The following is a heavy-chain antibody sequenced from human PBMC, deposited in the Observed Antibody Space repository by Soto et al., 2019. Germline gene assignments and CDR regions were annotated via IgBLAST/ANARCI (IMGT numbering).Heavy chain of an antibody. D-gene: IGHD3-22*01. CDR1: GYTFTSYG. CDR3: ARLRVVITRDPYFDC. J-gene: IGHJ4*02. V-gene: IGHV1-18*01. CDR2: ISAYNGNT. Sequence: ASVKVSCKASGYTFTSYGISWVRQAPGQGLEWMGWISAYNGNTNYAQKLQGRVTMTTDTSTSTAYMELRSLRSDDTAVYYCARLRVVITRDPYFDCWGQGTLVTVSS.